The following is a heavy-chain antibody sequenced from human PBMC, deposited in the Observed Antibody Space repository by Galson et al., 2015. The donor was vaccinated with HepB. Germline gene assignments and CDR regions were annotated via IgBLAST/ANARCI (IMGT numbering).Heavy chain of an antibody. J-gene: IGHJ5*01. CDR3: AKGYGLFDS. Sequence: SLRLSCAASGFAFDTHAMSWVRQAPGRGLEWNSGISGNGDSTFYADSVKGRFTVSRDNSNNMLYLQMNSLRAEGAGLYFCAKGYGLFDSWGQGILVTVSS. CDR2: ISGNGDST. CDR1: GFAFDTHA. V-gene: IGHV3-23*01. D-gene: IGHD5-18*01.